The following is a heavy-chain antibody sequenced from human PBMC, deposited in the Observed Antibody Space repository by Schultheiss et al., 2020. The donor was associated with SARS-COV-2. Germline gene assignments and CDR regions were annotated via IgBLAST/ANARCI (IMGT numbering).Heavy chain of an antibody. CDR3: ASQRYYYGSGTYHD. CDR2: IYHSGST. D-gene: IGHD3-10*01. J-gene: IGHJ4*02. CDR1: GYSISSGYY. Sequence: SETLSLTCAVSGYSISSGYYWGWIRQPPGKGLEWIGSIYHSGSTYYNPSLKSLVTISVDTSKNQFSLKLSSVTAADTAVYYCASQRYYYGSGTYHDWGQGTLVTVSS. V-gene: IGHV4-38-2*01.